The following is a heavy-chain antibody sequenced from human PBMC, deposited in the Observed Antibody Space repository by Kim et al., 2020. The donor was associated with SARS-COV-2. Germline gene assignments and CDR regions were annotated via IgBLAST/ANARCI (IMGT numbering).Heavy chain of an antibody. D-gene: IGHD3-10*01. Sequence: GGSLRLSCAASSFTVSSNYMTWVRQAPGKGLYWVSVIYADGSTYYADSVKGRFTISRDNSKNTLFLQMNSLRVEDTAVYYCARAPAGKYYGGLDNWGRGTLVTVSS. CDR3: ARAPAGKYYGGLDN. J-gene: IGHJ4*02. CDR2: IYADGST. CDR1: SFTVSSNY. V-gene: IGHV3-66*01.